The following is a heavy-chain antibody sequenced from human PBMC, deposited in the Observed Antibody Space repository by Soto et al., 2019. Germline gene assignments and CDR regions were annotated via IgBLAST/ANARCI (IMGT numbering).Heavy chain of an antibody. D-gene: IGHD3-22*01. CDR3: ARGWYYYDSSGYAFDY. V-gene: IGHV1-69*06. CDR1: GDTFSSYA. Sequence: ASVKVSCKASGDTFSSYAISWVRQAPGQGLEWMGGIIPIFGTANYAQKFKGRVTITADKSTSTAYMELISLRSEDTAMYYCARGWYYYDSSGYAFDYWGQGTQVTVSS. J-gene: IGHJ4*02. CDR2: IIPIFGTA.